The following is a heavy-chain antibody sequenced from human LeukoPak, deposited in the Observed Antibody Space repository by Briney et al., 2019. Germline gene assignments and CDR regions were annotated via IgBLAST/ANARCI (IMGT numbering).Heavy chain of an antibody. V-gene: IGHV1-2*02. D-gene: IGHD1-26*01. Sequence: SDTVPYKAYGYTFTGHYMQRLRQAPRQSLEWMGWVNPNSGGTNYTKKFQGRVTMTRDTSISTAYMELSRLRSDDAAVYYCAKWGLPAVAFDIWGQGTMVTVSS. CDR2: VNPNSGGT. J-gene: IGHJ3*02. CDR1: GYTFTGHY. CDR3: AKWGLPAVAFDI.